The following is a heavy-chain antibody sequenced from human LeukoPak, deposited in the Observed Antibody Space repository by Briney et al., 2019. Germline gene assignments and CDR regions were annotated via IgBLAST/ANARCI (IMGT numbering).Heavy chain of an antibody. D-gene: IGHD3-22*01. Sequence: GGSLRLSCAASKFTFSNYAMSWVRQAPGKGLEWVSAISGSGDSTYYADSVKGRFTISRDNSKNTLYLQMNSLRAEDTAVYYCARGQLYYDSSGFDYWGQGTLVTVSS. CDR2: ISGSGDST. V-gene: IGHV3-23*01. J-gene: IGHJ4*02. CDR3: ARGQLYYDSSGFDY. CDR1: KFTFSNYA.